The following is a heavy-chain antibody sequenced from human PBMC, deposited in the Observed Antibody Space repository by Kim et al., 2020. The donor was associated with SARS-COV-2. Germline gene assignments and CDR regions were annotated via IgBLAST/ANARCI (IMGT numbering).Heavy chain of an antibody. Sequence: LSLTCAASGFTFSSYGMHWVRQAPGKGLEWVAVIWYDGSNKYYADSVKGRFTISRDNSKNTLYLQMNSLRAEDTAVYYCAREDGSGSYYRSYYYYYGIYVWGQGTTFTVSS. CDR3: AREDGSGSYYRSYYYYYGIYV. CDR2: IWYDGSNK. V-gene: IGHV3-33*01. J-gene: IGHJ6*02. D-gene: IGHD3-10*01. CDR1: GFTFSSYG.